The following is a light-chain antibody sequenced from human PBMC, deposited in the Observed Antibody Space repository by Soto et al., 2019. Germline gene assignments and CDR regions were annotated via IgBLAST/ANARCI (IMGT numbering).Light chain of an antibody. CDR3: SSYTTSNTWG. Sequence: QSALTQPASVSESPGQSITISCTGTSSDVGGYNYISWYQQHPGKAPKLMIYEVSNRHSGVSNRFSGSNSGNTASLTISGLQAEEEADYYCSSYTTSNTWGFGGGTTLPAL. V-gene: IGLV2-14*01. CDR2: EVS. J-gene: IGLJ3*02. CDR1: SSDVGGYNY.